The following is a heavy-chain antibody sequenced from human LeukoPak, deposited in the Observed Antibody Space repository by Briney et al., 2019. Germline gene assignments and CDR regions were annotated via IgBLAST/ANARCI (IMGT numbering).Heavy chain of an antibody. J-gene: IGHJ4*02. Sequence: SETLSLTCTVSGVSISSSNSYWGWIRQPPGKGLEWIGSIYYSGNTYYNASLKSQVSISIDTSKNRFSLKLSSVTAADTAVYYCARELRGDYVWGRTTMFDYWGQGTLVTVSS. V-gene: IGHV4-39*07. CDR3: ARELRGDYVWGRTTMFDY. CDR1: GVSISSSNSY. D-gene: IGHD3-16*01. CDR2: IYYSGNT.